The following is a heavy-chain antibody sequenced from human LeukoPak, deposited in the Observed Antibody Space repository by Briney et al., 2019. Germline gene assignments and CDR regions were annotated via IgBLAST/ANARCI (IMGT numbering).Heavy chain of an antibody. D-gene: IGHD5-12*01. J-gene: IGHJ4*02. CDR2: ISSEGSMK. V-gene: IGHV3-30-3*01. Sequence: PGGSLRLSCAASGFNFSTYAMRWVRQAPGKGLEWVAVISSEGSMKDYADSVKGRFTVSRDNSKNTLYLQLSSLRDEDTSLYYCARGNLYMVATIEDYWGQGTLVTVSS. CDR3: ARGNLYMVATIEDY. CDR1: GFNFSTYA.